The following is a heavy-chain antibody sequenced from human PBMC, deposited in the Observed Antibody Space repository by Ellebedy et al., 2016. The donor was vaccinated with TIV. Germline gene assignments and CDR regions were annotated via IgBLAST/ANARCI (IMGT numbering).Heavy chain of an antibody. CDR2: IYYSGST. D-gene: IGHD2-21*02. J-gene: IGHJ4*02. CDR1: AASISSGAYY. V-gene: IGHV4-30-4*01. CDR3: ASDWAGGVVTTGGSFGY. Sequence: MPSETLSLTCTVSAASISSGAYYWSWIRQPPGKGLEWIGYIYYSGSTYYNPSLKSRVTISVDTSKNQSSLKLSSVTAADTAVYYCASDWAGGVVTTGGSFGYWGQGTLVTVSS.